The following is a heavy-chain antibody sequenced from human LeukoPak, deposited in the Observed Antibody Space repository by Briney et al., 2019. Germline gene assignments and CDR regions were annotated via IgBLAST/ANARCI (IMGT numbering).Heavy chain of an antibody. Sequence: GESLKISWKGSGYSFTSSWIGWVRQMPGKGLEWMGIIYPADSDTTYSPSFQGQVTISADKSISTAYLQWSSLKASDTAMYYCARVVAAGFDYWGQGTLVTVSS. CDR3: ARVVAAGFDY. D-gene: IGHD2-2*01. V-gene: IGHV5-51*01. CDR2: IYPADSDT. CDR1: GYSFTSSW. J-gene: IGHJ4*02.